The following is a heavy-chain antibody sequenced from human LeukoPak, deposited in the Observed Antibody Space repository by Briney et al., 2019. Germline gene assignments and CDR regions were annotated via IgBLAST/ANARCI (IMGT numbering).Heavy chain of an antibody. CDR2: ISGSGGST. CDR1: GFTFSSYA. CDR3: AKDYYDSSGYPNWFDP. Sequence: PEGSLRLSCAASGFTFSSYAMSWVRQAPGKGLEWVSAISGSGGSTYYADSVKGRFTISRDNSKNTLYLQMNSLRAEDTAVYYCAKDYYDSSGYPNWFDPWGQGTLVTVSS. V-gene: IGHV3-23*01. D-gene: IGHD3-22*01. J-gene: IGHJ5*02.